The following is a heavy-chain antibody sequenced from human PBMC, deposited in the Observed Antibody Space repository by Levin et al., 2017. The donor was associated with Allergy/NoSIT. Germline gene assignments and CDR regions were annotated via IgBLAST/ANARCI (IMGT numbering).Heavy chain of an antibody. CDR1: GFTFSSSA. D-gene: IGHD1-26*01. CDR2: VSGNGGNT. Sequence: GGSLRLSCAASGFTFSSSAMSWVRLAPGKGLMWVSAVSGNGGNTYYADSVKGRFSISRDNSKNTLYLQMNSLRAEDTAVYFCAKDPKVGAGPFDSWGQGTLVTVSS. CDR3: AKDPKVGAGPFDS. J-gene: IGHJ4*02. V-gene: IGHV3-23*01.